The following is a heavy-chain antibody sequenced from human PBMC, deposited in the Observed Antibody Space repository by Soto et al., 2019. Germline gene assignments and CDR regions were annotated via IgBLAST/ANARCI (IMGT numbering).Heavy chain of an antibody. J-gene: IGHJ6*02. D-gene: IGHD3-3*01. CDR3: ARIKYYDFWSGYYSPEVYGMDV. V-gene: IGHV1-18*01. CDR2: ISAYNGNT. CDR1: GYTFNSYG. Sequence: ASVKVSCKASGYTFNSYGISWVRQYPRQGLEWMGWISAYNGNTNYAQKLQGRVTMTTDTSTSTAYMELRSLRSDDTAVYYCARIKYYDFWSGYYSPEVYGMDVWGQGTTVTVSS.